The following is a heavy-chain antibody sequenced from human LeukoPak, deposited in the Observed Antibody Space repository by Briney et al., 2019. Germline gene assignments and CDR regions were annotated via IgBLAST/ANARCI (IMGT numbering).Heavy chain of an antibody. CDR3: ARVGCSGGSCEFDY. V-gene: IGHV4-34*01. J-gene: IGHJ4*02. CDR2: INHSGST. Sequence: SETLSLTCAVYGGSFSGYYWSWIRQPPGQGLEWIGEINHSGSTNYNPSLKSRVTISVDTSKNQFSLKLSSVTAADTAVYYCARVGCSGGSCEFDYWGQGTLVTVSS. D-gene: IGHD2-15*01. CDR1: GGSFSGYY.